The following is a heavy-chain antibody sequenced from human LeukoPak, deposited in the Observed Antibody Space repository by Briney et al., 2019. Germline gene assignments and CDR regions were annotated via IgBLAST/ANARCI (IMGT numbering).Heavy chain of an antibody. J-gene: IGHJ4*02. V-gene: IGHV3-53*04. CDR3: ARARGGGPYGYCDY. CDR1: GFTVSINY. Sequence: GGTLGLSCAASGFTVSINYMSWAPHPPGKGLEWVSVIYSGGSPYDADAVKGRFTITRHNSKNTLYLQMNSLRAEDTAVYYCARARGGGPYGYCDYWGQGTLVTVSP. D-gene: IGHD3-16*01. CDR2: IYSGGSP.